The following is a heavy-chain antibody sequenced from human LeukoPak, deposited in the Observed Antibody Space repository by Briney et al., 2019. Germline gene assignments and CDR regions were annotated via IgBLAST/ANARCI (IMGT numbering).Heavy chain of an antibody. Sequence: PGGSLRLSCAASGFTFSDYAMNWVRQAPGKGLEWVSSIDSSGVATDSADSVMGRFTISRDNSKNSVYLQMHSLRAEDTAIYYCEKAQEWLAFPGDSLDYWGQGALVTVSS. D-gene: IGHD6-19*01. CDR1: GFTFSDYA. J-gene: IGHJ4*02. CDR2: IDSSGVAT. V-gene: IGHV3-23*01. CDR3: EKAQEWLAFPGDSLDY.